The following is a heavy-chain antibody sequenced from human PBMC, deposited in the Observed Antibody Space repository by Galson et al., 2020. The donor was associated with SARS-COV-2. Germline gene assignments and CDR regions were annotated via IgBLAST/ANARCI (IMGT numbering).Heavy chain of an antibody. Sequence: GESLKISCTASGFTFGDYAMSWFRQAPGKGLEWVGFIRSKAYGGTTEYAASVKGRFTISRDDSKSIAYLQMNSLKTEDTAVYYCTRYRSSRVYYYYGMDVWGQGTTVTVSS. J-gene: IGHJ6*02. CDR3: TRYRSSRVYYYYGMDV. V-gene: IGHV3-49*03. CDR1: GFTFGDYA. D-gene: IGHD6-6*01. CDR2: IRSKAYGGTT.